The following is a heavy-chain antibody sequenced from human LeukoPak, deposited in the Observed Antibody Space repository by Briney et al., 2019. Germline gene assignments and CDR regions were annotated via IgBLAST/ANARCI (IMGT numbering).Heavy chain of an antibody. J-gene: IGHJ6*02. CDR3: AGGDYDPEYYYYGMDV. CDR1: GGSMNSDY. CDR2: IYSSGGT. V-gene: IGHV4-4*07. Sequence: SEILSLTCTVSGGSMNSDYWSWIRQPAGKGLEWIGRIYTSGGGGRIYSSGGTSYNPSLKSRVTMSLDTSKNRFSLKLNSVTAADTAVYYCAGGDYDPEYYYYGMDVWGQGTTVTVSS. D-gene: IGHD4-17*01.